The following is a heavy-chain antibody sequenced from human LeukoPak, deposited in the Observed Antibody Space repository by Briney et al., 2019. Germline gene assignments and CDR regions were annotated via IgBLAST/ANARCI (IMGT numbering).Heavy chain of an antibody. CDR1: GGSFSGYY. Sequence: SETLSLTCAVYGGSFSGYYWSWIRQPPGKGLEWIGEINHSGSTNYNPSLKSRVTISVDTSKNQFSLKLSSVTAADTAVYYCAREGKCSGGSCYFDYWGQGTLVTVSS. V-gene: IGHV4-34*01. CDR2: INHSGST. CDR3: AREGKCSGGSCYFDY. D-gene: IGHD2-15*01. J-gene: IGHJ4*02.